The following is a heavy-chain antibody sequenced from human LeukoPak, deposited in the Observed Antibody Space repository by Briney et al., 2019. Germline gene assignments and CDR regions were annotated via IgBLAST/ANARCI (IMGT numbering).Heavy chain of an antibody. J-gene: IGHJ5*02. CDR1: GFTFSSYG. D-gene: IGHD6-13*01. Sequence: PGGSLRLSCAASGFTFSSYGMSWVRQAPGKGLEWIGSIYYSGSTYYNPSLKSRVTISVDTSKNQFSLKLSSVTAADTAVYYCARVEKYTSSGPTDPWGQGTLVTVSS. CDR3: ARVEKYTSSGPTDP. V-gene: IGHV4-39*07. CDR2: IYYSGST.